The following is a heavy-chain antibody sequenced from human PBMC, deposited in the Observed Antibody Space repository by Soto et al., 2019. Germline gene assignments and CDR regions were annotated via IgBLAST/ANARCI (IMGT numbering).Heavy chain of an antibody. D-gene: IGHD6-19*01. CDR1: GFTFSSYW. Sequence: EVQLVESGGDLVQPGGSLRLSCAASGFTFSSYWMSWVRQAPGKGLEWVANIKQDGSEKYYVDSVKGRFTISRDNAKNSLYLQMNSLRAEDTAVYYCARDGISIAVAGATFDYWGQGTLVTVSS. CDR3: ARDGISIAVAGATFDY. J-gene: IGHJ4*02. V-gene: IGHV3-7*01. CDR2: IKQDGSEK.